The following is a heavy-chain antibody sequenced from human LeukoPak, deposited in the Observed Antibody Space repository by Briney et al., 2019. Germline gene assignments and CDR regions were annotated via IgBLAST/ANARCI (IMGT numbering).Heavy chain of an antibody. V-gene: IGHV3-23*01. J-gene: IGHJ4*02. D-gene: IGHD6-19*01. CDR1: GFTFSNYN. CDR3: AKDPGYSSGSY. CDR2: ISGSGGST. Sequence: GGSLRLSCAASGFTFSNYNMNWVRQAPGKGLEWVSAISGSGGSTYYADSVKGRFTISRDNSKNTLYLQMNSLRAEDTAVYYCAKDPGYSSGSYWGQGTLVTVSS.